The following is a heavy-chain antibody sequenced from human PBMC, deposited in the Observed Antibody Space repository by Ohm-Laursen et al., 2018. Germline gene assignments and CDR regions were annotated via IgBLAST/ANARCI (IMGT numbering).Heavy chain of an antibody. V-gene: IGHV3-30*18. CDR1: GFTFSSYG. Sequence: SLRLSCAASGFTFSSYGMHWVRQAPGKGLEWVAVISYDGSNEYYADSVKGRFTISRDNSKNTLYLQMNSLRAEDTAVYYCAKDRGYCSGGSCYSVFRYFYGMDVWGQGTTGTVSS. CDR2: ISYDGSNE. D-gene: IGHD2-15*01. CDR3: AKDRGYCSGGSCYSVFRYFYGMDV. J-gene: IGHJ6*02.